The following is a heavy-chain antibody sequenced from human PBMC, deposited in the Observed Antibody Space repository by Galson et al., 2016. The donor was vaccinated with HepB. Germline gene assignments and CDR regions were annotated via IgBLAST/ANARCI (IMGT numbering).Heavy chain of an antibody. CDR2: INGDGTIT. CDR1: GFTFSTNW. CDR3: ARDRGGSAGAFNWFDP. V-gene: IGHV3-74*01. D-gene: IGHD3-10*01. J-gene: IGHJ5*02. Sequence: SLRLSCAASGFTFSTNWMHWVRQAPGKGLVLVSRINGDGTITDYADAVKGRFTISRDNAENTLYLQMNSLRVEDTSVYYCARDRGGSAGAFNWFDPWGQGTLVTGSS.